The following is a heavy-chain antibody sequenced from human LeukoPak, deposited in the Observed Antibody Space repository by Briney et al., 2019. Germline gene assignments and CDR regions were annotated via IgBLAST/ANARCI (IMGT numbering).Heavy chain of an antibody. Sequence: GGSLRLSCAASGFTFSIYAMSWVRQAPGKGLEWVSAISGSGGNTYYADSVKGRFTISRDNSKNTLDLQMNSLRAEDTAMYYCAGDRRYDSSGYFQHWGQGTLVAVSS. CDR3: AGDRRYDSSGYFQH. CDR1: GFTFSIYA. D-gene: IGHD3-22*01. CDR2: ISGSGGNT. J-gene: IGHJ1*01. V-gene: IGHV3-23*01.